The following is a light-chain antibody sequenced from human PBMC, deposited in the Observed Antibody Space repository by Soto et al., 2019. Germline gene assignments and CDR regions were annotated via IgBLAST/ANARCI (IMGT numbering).Light chain of an antibody. CDR2: GAS. CDR3: QQSYSTPPT. Sequence: DIVMTQSPATLSVSPGERATLSCRASQSVSGNLAWYQQKPGQAPRLLINGASTRATGIPARFSGSGSGTDFTLTISSLQPEDFATYYCQQSYSTPPTFGQGTKVDIK. J-gene: IGKJ1*01. V-gene: IGKV3D-15*01. CDR1: QSVSGN.